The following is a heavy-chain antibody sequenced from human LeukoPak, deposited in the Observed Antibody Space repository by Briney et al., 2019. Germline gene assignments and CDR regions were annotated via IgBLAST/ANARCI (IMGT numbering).Heavy chain of an antibody. D-gene: IGHD6-19*01. CDR2: IHGSGGST. V-gene: IGHV3-23*01. CDR3: AKDHPRIAVADDVFDI. J-gene: IGHJ3*02. CDR1: GFTFSSYA. Sequence: GGFLRLSCAASGFTFSSYAMSWVRQAPGKGLEWVSAIHGSGGSTYYADSVKGRFTISRDNSKNTLYLQMNSLRAEDTAVYYCAKDHPRIAVADDVFDIWGQGTMVTVSS.